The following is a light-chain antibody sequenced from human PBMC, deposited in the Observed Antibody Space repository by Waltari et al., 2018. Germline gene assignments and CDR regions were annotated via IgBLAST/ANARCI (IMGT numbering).Light chain of an antibody. V-gene: IGKV1-5*03. CDR3: QQYYRKRT. J-gene: IGKJ1*01. Sequence: DIQMTQSPSTLSASVGDRVTITCRASQSISNWLAWYQQKPGKAPKLLIYKASTLESGVPSRFSGSGSGTDFTLTISSLQAEDVATYYCQQYYRKRTFGQGTKVEI. CDR2: KAS. CDR1: QSISNW.